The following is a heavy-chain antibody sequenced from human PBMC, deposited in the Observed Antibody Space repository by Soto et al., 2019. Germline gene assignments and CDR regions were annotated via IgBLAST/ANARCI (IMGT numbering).Heavy chain of an antibody. J-gene: IGHJ4*02. CDR2: IYHSGST. Sequence: SETLSLTCAVSGGSISSSNWWSWVRQPPGRGLEWIGEIYHSGSTNYNPSLKSRVTISVDTSKNQFSLKLSSVTAADTAVYYCARLYGSGRYYFDYWGQGTLVTVSS. CDR1: GGSISSSNW. CDR3: ARLYGSGRYYFDY. D-gene: IGHD3-10*01. V-gene: IGHV4-4*02.